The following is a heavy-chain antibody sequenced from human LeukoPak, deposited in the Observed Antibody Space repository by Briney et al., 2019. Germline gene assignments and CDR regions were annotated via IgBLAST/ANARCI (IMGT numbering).Heavy chain of an antibody. J-gene: IGHJ6*03. Sequence: GGSLRLSCAASGFTFSTYGMHWVRQAPGKGLEWVAFIRHDGTYKYYADSVKGRLTISSDNSKNTLYLQLNSLRAEDTAVYYCAKDGGSYSPYFYMDVWGKGTAVTVSS. CDR2: IRHDGTYK. CDR1: GFTFSTYG. D-gene: IGHD1-26*01. CDR3: AKDGGSYSPYFYMDV. V-gene: IGHV3-30*02.